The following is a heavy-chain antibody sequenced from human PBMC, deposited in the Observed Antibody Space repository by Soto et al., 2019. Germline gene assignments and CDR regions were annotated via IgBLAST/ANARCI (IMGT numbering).Heavy chain of an antibody. CDR1: GASMTNDDFF. D-gene: IGHD5-18*01. Sequence: PSQTLSVTCTVSGASMTNDDFFWSWVRQHPDKGLEWLAYITYGGSIYYNPSLRSRLSVSIDKSKSQFSLNVRSVTAADTAVYFCAKMERTQLWLLVQNWGQGLPVTVSS. J-gene: IGHJ4*02. V-gene: IGHV4-31*03. CDR2: ITYGGSI. CDR3: AKMERTQLWLLVQN.